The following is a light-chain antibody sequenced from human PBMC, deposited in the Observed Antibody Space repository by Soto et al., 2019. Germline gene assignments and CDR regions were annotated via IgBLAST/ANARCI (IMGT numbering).Light chain of an antibody. V-gene: IGKV1-39*01. CDR1: QSISFY. Sequence: DIQMTQSPISLSASVGDRVTITCRASQSISFYLNWYQQKPGNAPKLLISAASTLESGVPSRFSGSGSGTDFALTINSLRPEDFATYFCHQSYGSSWTFGQGTKVEIK. CDR2: AAS. CDR3: HQSYGSSWT. J-gene: IGKJ1*01.